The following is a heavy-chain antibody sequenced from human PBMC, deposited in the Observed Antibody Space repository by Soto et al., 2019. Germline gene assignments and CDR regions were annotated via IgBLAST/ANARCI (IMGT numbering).Heavy chain of an antibody. CDR2: ISSSGSAI. CDR1: GFTFSDYY. J-gene: IGHJ3*02. CDR3: ARRDIFWGNAFDI. Sequence: QVQLVESGGGLVKPGGSLRLSCAASGFTFSDYYMSWIRQAPGKGLEWNSYISSSGSAIYYTGSVKGRFTISRDNAKNAIFLQMNSLRAEDTAVYYCARRDIFWGNAFDIWGQGTLVTVSS. D-gene: IGHD3-16*01. V-gene: IGHV3-11*01.